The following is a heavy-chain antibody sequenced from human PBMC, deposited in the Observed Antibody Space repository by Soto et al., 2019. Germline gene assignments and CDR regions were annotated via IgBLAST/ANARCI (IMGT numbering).Heavy chain of an antibody. J-gene: IGHJ4*02. CDR3: TVQRVVAGTVY. CDR2: ISGSGGST. V-gene: IGHV3-23*01. CDR1: GLTFSNYG. D-gene: IGHD6-19*01. Sequence: GGSLRLSCAASGLTFSNYGMSWVRQAPGKGLEWVSSISGSGGSTYYADSVKGRFTISRDNSKNTLYLQMNSLRADDTAVYYCTVQRVVAGTVYWGQGTLVTVSS.